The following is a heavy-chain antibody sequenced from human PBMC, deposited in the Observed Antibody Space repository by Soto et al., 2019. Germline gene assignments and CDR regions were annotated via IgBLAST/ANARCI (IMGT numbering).Heavy chain of an antibody. CDR1: GGSISSSSYY. CDR2: IYYSGST. D-gene: IGHD2-15*01. CDR3: ASRKREEICSAGNCYFTY. Sequence: QVQLKESGPGLAKPSETLSLTCTVSGGSISSSSYYWGWIRQPPGKGLEWIGSIYYSGSTYYNPSLKSRVSISVDTSKTQFSPKLSSATAADTAVYYCASRKREEICSAGNCYFTYWGQGTLVTVSS. J-gene: IGHJ4*02. V-gene: IGHV4-39*01.